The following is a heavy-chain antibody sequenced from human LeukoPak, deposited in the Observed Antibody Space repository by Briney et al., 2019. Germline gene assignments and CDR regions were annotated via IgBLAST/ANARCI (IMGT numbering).Heavy chain of an antibody. J-gene: IGHJ5*02. V-gene: IGHV1-69*13. Sequence: SVKVSCKASGGTFSSYAVSWVRQAPGQGLEWMGGIIPIFGTANYAQKFQGRVTITADESTSTAYMELSSLRSEDTAVYYCASIHPVHYYDSSGYFDPWGQGTLVTVSS. CDR1: GGTFSSYA. CDR3: ASIHPVHYYDSSGYFDP. D-gene: IGHD3-22*01. CDR2: IIPIFGTA.